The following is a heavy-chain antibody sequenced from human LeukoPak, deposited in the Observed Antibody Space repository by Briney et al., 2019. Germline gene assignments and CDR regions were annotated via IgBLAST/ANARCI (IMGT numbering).Heavy chain of an antibody. V-gene: IGHV4-39*01. CDR2: IYYSGST. CDR3: AGIDRRKWSPYFCY. J-gene: IGHJ4*01. CDR1: GGSISSSSYY. Sequence: SETLSLTCTVSGGSISSSSYYWGWIRQPPGKGLEWIGSIYYSGSTYYNPSLKSRVTISVDTSKNQFSLKLSSVTAADTAVYYCAGIDRRKWSPYFCYLGQGNL. D-gene: IGHD2-15*01.